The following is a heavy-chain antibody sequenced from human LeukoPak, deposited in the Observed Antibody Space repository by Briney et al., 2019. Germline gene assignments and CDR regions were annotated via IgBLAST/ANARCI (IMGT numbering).Heavy chain of an antibody. J-gene: IGHJ4*02. D-gene: IGHD5-18*01. CDR3: ARDRGYSYGPFVY. CDR2: INYSGCT. Sequence: SQTLSLTCTVSGGSVSSGDYYWSWIRQPPGKGLEWIGYINYSGCTLYNPSLRSRVTISIDTSKNHFSLKVSSVTAADTAVYYCARDRGYSYGPFVYWGQGTLVTVSS. CDR1: GGSVSSGDYY. V-gene: IGHV4-30-4*01.